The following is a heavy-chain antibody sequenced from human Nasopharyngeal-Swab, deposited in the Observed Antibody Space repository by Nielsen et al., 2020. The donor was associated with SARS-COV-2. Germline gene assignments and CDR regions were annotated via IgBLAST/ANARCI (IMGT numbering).Heavy chain of an antibody. J-gene: IGHJ4*02. V-gene: IGHV3-73*01. D-gene: IGHD2-15*01. CDR1: GFTFSDSA. Sequence: GESLKISCAASGFTFSDSAIHWVRQASGKGLEWVGRIRSKGNNYATAYAASVKGRFTIFRDDPTNMAFLQMNSLKTEDTAVYYCTRCGGGCYSGRDYWGQGTLVTVSS. CDR3: TRCGGGCYSGRDY. CDR2: IRSKGNNYAT.